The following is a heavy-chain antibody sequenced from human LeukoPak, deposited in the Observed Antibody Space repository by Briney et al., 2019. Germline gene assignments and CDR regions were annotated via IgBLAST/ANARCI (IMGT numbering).Heavy chain of an antibody. V-gene: IGHV3-23*01. CDR1: GCTFSSYA. CDR2: ISGSGGST. Sequence: GGSLILSCAASGCTFSSYAMSWVRQAPGKGLEWVSAISGSGGSTYYADSVKGRFTISRDNSKNTLYLQMNSLRAEDTAVYYCEYSGYAKAFDYWGQGTLVTVSS. J-gene: IGHJ4*02. CDR3: EYSGYAKAFDY. D-gene: IGHD5-12*01.